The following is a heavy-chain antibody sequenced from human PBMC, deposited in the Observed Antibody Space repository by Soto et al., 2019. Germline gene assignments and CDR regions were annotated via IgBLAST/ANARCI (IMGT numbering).Heavy chain of an antibody. CDR3: ARGRGIAVARRWFDP. CDR2: IYHSGST. J-gene: IGHJ5*02. V-gene: IGHV4-30-2*01. CDR1: GGSISSGGYS. D-gene: IGHD6-19*01. Sequence: SETLSLTCAVSGGSISSGGYSCSWIRQPPGKGLEWIGDIYHSGSTYYNPSLKSRVTISVDTSKNQFSLKLSSVTAADTAVYYCARGRGIAVARRWFDPWGQGTPVTVSS.